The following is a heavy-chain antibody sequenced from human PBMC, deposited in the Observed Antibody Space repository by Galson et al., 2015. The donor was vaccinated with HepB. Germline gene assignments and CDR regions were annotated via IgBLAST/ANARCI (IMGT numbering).Heavy chain of an antibody. J-gene: IGHJ6*02. CDR1: GFTFSSYW. CDR3: ASIPHSSSWYRPNYYYYGMDV. D-gene: IGHD6-13*01. CDR2: IKQDGSEK. V-gene: IGHV3-7*01. Sequence: SLRLSCAASGFTFSSYWMSWVRQAPGKGLEWVANIKQDGSEKYYVDSVKGRFTISRDNAKNSLYLQMNSLRAEDTAVYYCASIPHSSSWYRPNYYYYGMDVWGQGTTVTVSS.